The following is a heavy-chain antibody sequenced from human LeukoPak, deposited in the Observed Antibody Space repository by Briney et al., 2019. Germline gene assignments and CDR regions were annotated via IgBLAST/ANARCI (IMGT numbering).Heavy chain of an antibody. V-gene: IGHV3-30-3*01. J-gene: IGHJ4*02. CDR1: EFTFSSYA. D-gene: IGHD3-10*01. CDR2: ISYDGSNK. CDR3: ARDGVDYYGSGSYSDY. Sequence: GGSLRLSCAASEFTFSSYAMHWVRQAPGKGLEWVAVISYDGSNKYYADPVKGRFTISRDNSKNTLYLQMNSLRAEDTAVYYCARDGVDYYGSGSYSDYWGQGTLVTVSS.